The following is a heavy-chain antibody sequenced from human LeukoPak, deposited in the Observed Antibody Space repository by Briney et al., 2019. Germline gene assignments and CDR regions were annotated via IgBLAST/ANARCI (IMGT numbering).Heavy chain of an antibody. CDR2: ISSSGSTI. D-gene: IGHD6-13*01. J-gene: IGHJ4*02. Sequence: PGGSLRLSCAASGFTFSSYEMNWVRQAPGKGLEWVSYISSSGSTIYYADSVKGRFTISRDNSKNTLYLQMNRLRAEDTAVYYCARAGPSSSWHQFDYWGQGTLVTVSS. CDR1: GFTFSSYE. CDR3: ARAGPSSSWHQFDY. V-gene: IGHV3-48*03.